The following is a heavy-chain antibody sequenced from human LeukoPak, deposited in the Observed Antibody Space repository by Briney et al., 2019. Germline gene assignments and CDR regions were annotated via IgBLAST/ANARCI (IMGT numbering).Heavy chain of an antibody. CDR1: GGSFSGYY. D-gene: IGHD6-19*01. Sequence: SETLSLTCAVYGGSFSGYYWSWIRQPPGKGLEWIGEINHSGSANYNSSLKSRVTLSTDTSKNKFSLILSSVAAADTAVYYCARSAGYSSAWGQGTRVTVSS. CDR3: ARSAGYSSA. J-gene: IGHJ5*02. V-gene: IGHV4-34*01. CDR2: INHSGSA.